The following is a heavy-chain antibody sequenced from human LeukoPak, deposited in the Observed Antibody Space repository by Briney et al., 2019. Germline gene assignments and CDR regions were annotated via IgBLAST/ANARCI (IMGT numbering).Heavy chain of an antibody. J-gene: IGHJ3*02. D-gene: IGHD7-27*01. CDR2: ISGRGANT. CDR3: AKATAPHLGYAFDI. Sequence: QPGGSLRLSCAASGFTFTNCAINWVRQAPGKGLEWVSAISGRGANTYYADSVKGRFTISRDNSKNTLYLQMSTLRAEDTAVYYCAKATAPHLGYAFDIWGQGTMVIVFS. V-gene: IGHV3-23*01. CDR1: GFTFTNCA.